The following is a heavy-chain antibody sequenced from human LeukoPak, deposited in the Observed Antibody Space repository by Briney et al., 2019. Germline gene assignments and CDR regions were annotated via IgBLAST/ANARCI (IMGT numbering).Heavy chain of an antibody. CDR1: GFTFNTYG. D-gene: IGHD1-26*01. Sequence: PGGSLRLSCTASGFTFNTYGMHWVRQAPGKGLEWVAVIWYDASNRYYAGSVKGRFTVSRDNLKNTVELQMNSLRADDTAMYYCVRDRRTGSYYQFDHWGQGSLVTVSS. CDR3: VRDRRTGSYYQFDH. CDR2: IWYDASNR. J-gene: IGHJ4*02. V-gene: IGHV3-33*01.